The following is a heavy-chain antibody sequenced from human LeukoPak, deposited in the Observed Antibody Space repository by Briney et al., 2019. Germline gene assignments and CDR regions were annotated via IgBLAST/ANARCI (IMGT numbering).Heavy chain of an antibody. J-gene: IGHJ4*02. CDR2: IYYSGST. CDR1: GGSISSGGYY. Sequence: SETLSLTCTVSGGSISSGGYYWSWIRQHPGKGLEWIGYIYYSGSTYYNPSLKSRVTISVDTSKNQFSLKLSSVTAADTAVYYCAGTRFYYDSSGYYPLDYWGQGTLVTVSS. CDR3: AGTRFYYDSSGYYPLDY. V-gene: IGHV4-31*03. D-gene: IGHD3-22*01.